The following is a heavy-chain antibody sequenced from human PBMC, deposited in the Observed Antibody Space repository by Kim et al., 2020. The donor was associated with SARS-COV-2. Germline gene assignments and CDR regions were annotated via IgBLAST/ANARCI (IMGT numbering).Heavy chain of an antibody. Sequence: GGSLRLSCAASGFTFSSYWMSWVRQAPGKGLEWVANIKQDGSEKYYVDSVKGRFTISRDNAKNSLYLQMNSLRAEDTAVYYCARDRVVVWPRYYYYGMDVWGQGTTVTVSS. J-gene: IGHJ6*02. V-gene: IGHV3-7*01. CDR3: ARDRVVVWPRYYYYGMDV. CDR1: GFTFSSYW. CDR2: IKQDGSEK. D-gene: IGHD2-15*01.